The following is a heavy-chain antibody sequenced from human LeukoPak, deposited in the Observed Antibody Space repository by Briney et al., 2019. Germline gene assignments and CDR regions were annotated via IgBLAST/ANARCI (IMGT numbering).Heavy chain of an antibody. CDR3: ATHRRSGSGGSENAFEI. Sequence: SETLSLTCTVSGDSTSSSTYYWDWIRQAPGKGLEWIGNIYDSGTTHYNPSLKSRVSISGDTSKNQFSLKLNSVTAADTAIYYCATHRRSGSGGSENAFEIWGQGTMVTVSS. CDR1: GDSTSSSTYY. V-gene: IGHV4-39*01. D-gene: IGHD5-12*01. J-gene: IGHJ3*02. CDR2: IYDSGTT.